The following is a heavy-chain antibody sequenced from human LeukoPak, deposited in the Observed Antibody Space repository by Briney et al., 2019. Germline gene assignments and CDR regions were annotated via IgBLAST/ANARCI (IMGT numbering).Heavy chain of an antibody. CDR3: GRDGVNYERSMGPFDP. V-gene: IGHV3-23*01. D-gene: IGHD3-3*01. Sequence: GGSLRLSCAASGFTLKYYAMNWVRQAPGKGLEWVSGISGGGDVTDHADSVKGRFTISRDNSKNMVYLQMNSLRAEDTAVYYCGRDGVNYERSMGPFDPWGQGTLVTVSS. CDR2: ISGGGDVT. CDR1: GFTLKYYA. J-gene: IGHJ5*02.